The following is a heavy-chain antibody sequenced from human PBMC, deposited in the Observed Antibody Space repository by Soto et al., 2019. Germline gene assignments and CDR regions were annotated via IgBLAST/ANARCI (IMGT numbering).Heavy chain of an antibody. Sequence: GGSLRLSCAASGFTFSNAWMNWVRQAPGKGLEWVGRIKSKTDGGTTDYAAPVKGRFTISRDDSKNTLYLQMNSLKTEDTAVYYCTTFQGFYYYDSSGYLFPWGQGTLVTVSS. CDR2: IKSKTDGGTT. D-gene: IGHD3-22*01. J-gene: IGHJ5*02. CDR3: TTFQGFYYYDSSGYLFP. V-gene: IGHV3-15*07. CDR1: GFTFSNAW.